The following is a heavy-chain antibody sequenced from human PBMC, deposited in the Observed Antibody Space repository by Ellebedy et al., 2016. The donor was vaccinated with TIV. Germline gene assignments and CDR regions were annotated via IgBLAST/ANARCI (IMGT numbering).Heavy chain of an antibody. CDR2: VYYGGLT. Sequence: MPSETLSLTCTVSGASIRTSDNFRGWIRSPPGKGLEWIVTVYYGGLTYYSPSFKSRVTISLDMSKNEFSLKLRSVTAADTAVYYCARYLGWTTGDFFYAMDVWGRGTTVTVSS. CDR3: ARYLGWTTGDFFYAMDV. J-gene: IGHJ6*02. D-gene: IGHD3-9*01. CDR1: GASIRTSDNF. V-gene: IGHV4-39*01.